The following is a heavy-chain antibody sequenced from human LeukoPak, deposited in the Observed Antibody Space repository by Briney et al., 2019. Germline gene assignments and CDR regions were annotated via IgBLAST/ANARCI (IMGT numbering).Heavy chain of an antibody. CDR1: GFTLSSYA. V-gene: IGHV3-30*04. J-gene: IGHJ4*02. CDR2: ISYDGSNK. Sequence: GGSLRLSCAASGFTLSSYAMHWVRQAPGKGLEGGAVISYDGSNKYYADSVKGRFTISRDNSKNTLYLQMNSLRAEDTAVYYCARDPYGGIAVAGTMGFDYWGQGTLVTVSS. D-gene: IGHD6-19*01. CDR3: ARDPYGGIAVAGTMGFDY.